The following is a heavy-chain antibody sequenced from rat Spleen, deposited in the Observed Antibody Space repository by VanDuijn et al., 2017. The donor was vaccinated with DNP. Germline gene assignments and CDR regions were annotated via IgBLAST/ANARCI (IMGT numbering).Heavy chain of an antibody. Sequence: EVQLVESGGGLVQPGRSLKLSCAASGFTFSDYAMAWVRQSPKKGLEWVATISTGGDNTYSGDSVKGRFTISRDNAKNTQYLQMDSLRSEDTATYYCATGVQGVYEDWFANWGQGTLVTVSS. D-gene: IGHD1-7*01. J-gene: IGHJ3*01. CDR1: GFTFSDYA. V-gene: IGHV5S13*01. CDR3: ATGVQGVYEDWFAN. CDR2: ISTGGDNT.